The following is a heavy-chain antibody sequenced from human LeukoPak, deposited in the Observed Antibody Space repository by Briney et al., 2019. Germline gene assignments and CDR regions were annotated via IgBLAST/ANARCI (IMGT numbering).Heavy chain of an antibody. V-gene: IGHV1-69*13. J-gene: IGHJ3*02. CDR1: GGTFSSYA. Sequence: GASVKVSCKASGGTFSSYAISWVRQAPGQGLEWMGGIIPIFHTANYAQKFQGRVTITADDSTSTAYMELSSLRAEDTAVYYCARDNGDAFDIWGQGTMVTVSS. CDR2: IIPIFHTA. CDR3: ARDNGDAFDI.